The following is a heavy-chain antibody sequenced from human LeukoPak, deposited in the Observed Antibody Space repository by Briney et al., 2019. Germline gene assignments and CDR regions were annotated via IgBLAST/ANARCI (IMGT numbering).Heavy chain of an antibody. V-gene: IGHV3-15*01. CDR1: GFTFSNAW. D-gene: IGHD6-13*01. J-gene: IGHJ3*02. Sequence: PGGSLRLSCAASGFTFSNAWMSWVRQAPGKGLEWVGRIKSKTDGGTTDYAAPVKGRFTISRDDSKNTLYLQMNSLKTEDTAVYYCTTDWSAAGSPDAFDIWGQGTMVTVSS. CDR2: IKSKTDGGTT. CDR3: TTDWSAAGSPDAFDI.